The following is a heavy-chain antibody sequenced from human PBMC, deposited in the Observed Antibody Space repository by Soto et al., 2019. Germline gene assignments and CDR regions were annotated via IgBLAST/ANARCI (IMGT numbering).Heavy chain of an antibody. J-gene: IGHJ6*02. CDR2: IYWDDDK. CDR1: GFSLSTTGVG. CDR3: VQSRCGGDCLQSYSSHSYYGLDV. V-gene: IGHV2-5*02. D-gene: IGHD2-21*01. Sequence: SGPTLVNPTQTLTLTCTFSGFSLSTTGVGVGWIRQPPGKALEWLALIYWDDDKRYNPSLKSRLTITKDTSKNQVVLTMTNMDPVDTATYYCVQSRCGGDCLQSYSSHSYYGLDVWGQGT.